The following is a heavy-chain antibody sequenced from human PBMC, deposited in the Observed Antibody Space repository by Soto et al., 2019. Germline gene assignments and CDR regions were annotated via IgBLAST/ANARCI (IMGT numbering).Heavy chain of an antibody. J-gene: IGHJ4*01. Sequence: PSETLSLTCAVYGGSFSGYYWSWIRQPPGKGLEWIGEINHSGSTNYNPSLKSRVTISSDTSKNQFSLRLISVTAADTAVYYCVAGPDRAKSDYWGQGTLVTVSS. CDR3: VAGPDRAKSDY. CDR2: INHSGST. CDR1: GGSFSGYY. V-gene: IGHV4-34*01.